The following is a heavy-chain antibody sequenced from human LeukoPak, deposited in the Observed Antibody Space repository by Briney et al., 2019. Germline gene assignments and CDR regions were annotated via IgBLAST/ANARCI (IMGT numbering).Heavy chain of an antibody. CDR1: GFTFSSYA. CDR3: AKGPGWYFDF. J-gene: IGHJ2*01. CDR2: ISGSGGST. V-gene: IGHV3-23*01. Sequence: GGSLGLSCAASGFTFSSYAMSWVRQAPGKGLEWVSLISGSGGSTYYADSVKGRFTISRDNSENTLYLQMNSLRAEDTAVYYCAKGPGWYFDFWGRGTLVTVSS.